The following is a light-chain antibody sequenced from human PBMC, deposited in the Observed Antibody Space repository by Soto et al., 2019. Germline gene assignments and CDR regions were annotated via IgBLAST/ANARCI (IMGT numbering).Light chain of an antibody. J-gene: IGLJ3*02. V-gene: IGLV8-61*01. CDR2: STN. CDR1: SGSVSTSYF. Sequence: QTVVTQEPSFSVSPGGTVTLTCGLSSGSVSTSYFPSWYQQTPGQAPRTLIHSTNTRSSGVPARFSGSILGNKAALTITGAQADDESDYYCVLYMGSGISVFGGGTKVTVL. CDR3: VLYMGSGISV.